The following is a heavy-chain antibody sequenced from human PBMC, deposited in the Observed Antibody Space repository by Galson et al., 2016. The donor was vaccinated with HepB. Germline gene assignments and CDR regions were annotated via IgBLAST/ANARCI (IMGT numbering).Heavy chain of an antibody. CDR2: ISRSSTYI. V-gene: IGHV3-11*06. CDR1: GFTFRDYY. D-gene: IGHD6-13*01. CDR3: ARDWSGSWRFDS. Sequence: SLRLSCAASGFTFRDYYMSWLRQAPGKGLEWVSSISRSSTYIYYADSMKGRFTISRDNAKNSLYLQMNSLRAEDTAVYYCARDWSGSWRFDSWGQGTLVTVSS. J-gene: IGHJ4*02.